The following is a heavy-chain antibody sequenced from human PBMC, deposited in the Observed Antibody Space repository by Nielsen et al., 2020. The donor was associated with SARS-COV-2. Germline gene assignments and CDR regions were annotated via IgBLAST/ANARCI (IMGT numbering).Heavy chain of an antibody. CDR3: ARGSDERHRSSSGIYYYYYYMDV. D-gene: IGHD2-15*01. J-gene: IGHJ6*03. CDR1: GGSFSGYY. Sequence: SETLSLTCAVYGGSFSGYYWSWIRQPPGKGLEWIGEINHSGSTNYNPSLKSRVTISVDTSKNQFSLKLSSVTAADTAVYYCARGSDERHRSSSGIYYYYYYMDVWGKGTTVTVSS. CDR2: INHSGST. V-gene: IGHV4-34*01.